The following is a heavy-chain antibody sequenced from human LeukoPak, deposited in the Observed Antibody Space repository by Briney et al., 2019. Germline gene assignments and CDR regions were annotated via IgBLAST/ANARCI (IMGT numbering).Heavy chain of an antibody. V-gene: IGHV3-23*01. Sequence: GGSLRLSCAASGFTVSSNYMSWVRQAPGKGPEWVSAISGSGGSTYYADSVKGRFTISRDNSKNTLYLQMNSLRAEDTAVYYCARDERYAFDIWGQGTMVTVSS. J-gene: IGHJ3*02. D-gene: IGHD1-1*01. CDR1: GFTVSSNY. CDR2: ISGSGGST. CDR3: ARDERYAFDI.